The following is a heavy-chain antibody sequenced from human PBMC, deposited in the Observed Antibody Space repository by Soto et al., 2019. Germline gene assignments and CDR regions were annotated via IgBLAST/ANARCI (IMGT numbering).Heavy chain of an antibody. V-gene: IGHV1-69*01. Sequence: QVHLVQSGAEVKKPGSSVKVSCKASGGTFNDYAFSWVRQAPGQGLEWMGGIIPLFETPSYSQKFQGRVTITADESTTTVYMEMSSLTLEDTAIYYCSTDVIGDMSTIGYGDSWGLGTLVSVSS. CDR3: STDVIGDMSTIGYGDS. CDR1: GGTFNDYA. CDR2: IIPLFETP. D-gene: IGHD3-10*01. J-gene: IGHJ4*02.